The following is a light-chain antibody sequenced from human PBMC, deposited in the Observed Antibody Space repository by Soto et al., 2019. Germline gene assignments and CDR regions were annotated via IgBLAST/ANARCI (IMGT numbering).Light chain of an antibody. J-gene: IGKJ5*01. CDR3: QQYNNWPIT. CDR2: GAS. CDR1: QSVSSN. Sequence: EIVMTQSPATLSASPGKRATLSYXASQSVSSNLAWYQQKPGQAPRLLIYGASTRATGIPARFSGSGSGTEFTLTISSLQSEDFAVYYCQQYNNWPITFGQGTRLEIK. V-gene: IGKV3-15*01.